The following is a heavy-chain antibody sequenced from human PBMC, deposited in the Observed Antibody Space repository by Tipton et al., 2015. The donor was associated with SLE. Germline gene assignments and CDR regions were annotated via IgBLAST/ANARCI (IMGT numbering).Heavy chain of an antibody. CDR2: ISYDGSNK. D-gene: IGHD6-13*01. Sequence: QVQLVQSGGGVVQPGRSLRLSCAASGFTFSSYPMHWVRQAPGKGLEWVAVISYDGSNKYSAGSVKGRFIISRDNSKNTVYLQMNSLRPEDTAIYYCARAPSGSWYHDAFDIWGQGTMVTVSS. V-gene: IGHV3-30-3*01. J-gene: IGHJ3*02. CDR3: ARAPSGSWYHDAFDI. CDR1: GFTFSSYP.